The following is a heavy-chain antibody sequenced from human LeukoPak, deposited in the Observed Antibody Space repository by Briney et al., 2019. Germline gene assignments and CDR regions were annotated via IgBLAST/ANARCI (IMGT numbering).Heavy chain of an antibody. Sequence: GGSLRLSCAASGFTFSSYSMNWVRQAPGKGLEGVSYISSTSSTIYYADSVKGRFTISRDNAKNSLYLQMNSLRAEDTAVYYCASWWELKYWGQGTLVTVSS. CDR2: ISSTSSTI. D-gene: IGHD1-26*01. CDR1: GFTFSSYS. V-gene: IGHV3-48*01. J-gene: IGHJ4*02. CDR3: ASWWELKY.